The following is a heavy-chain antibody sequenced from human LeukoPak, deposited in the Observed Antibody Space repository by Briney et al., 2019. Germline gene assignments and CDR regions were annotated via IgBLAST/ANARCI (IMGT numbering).Heavy chain of an antibody. CDR3: ARYLSGYKRNFLDY. J-gene: IGHJ4*02. D-gene: IGHD1-7*01. CDR1: GGSFSGYY. V-gene: IGHV4-34*01. CDR2: INHSGST. Sequence: SETLSLTCAVYGGSFSGYYWSWIRQPPGKGLEWIGEINHSGSTNYNPSLKSRVTISVDTSKNQFSLKLSSVTAADTAVYYCARYLSGYKRNFLDYWGQGTLVTVSS.